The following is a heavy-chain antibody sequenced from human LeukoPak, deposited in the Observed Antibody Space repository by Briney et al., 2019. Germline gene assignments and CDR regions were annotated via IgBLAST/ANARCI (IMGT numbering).Heavy chain of an antibody. Sequence: GRSLRLSCAATGFTFSNYAIHWGRQAPGKGLEWVAFISDDGSRQHYADPVKGRFTISRDNSKNTLNLQMNSLRAEDTAVYYCVKDRTGTYTLDYWGQGTLVTVSS. J-gene: IGHJ4*02. CDR3: VKDRTGTYTLDY. CDR1: GFTFSNYA. D-gene: IGHD3-10*01. CDR2: ISDDGSRQ. V-gene: IGHV3-30-3*01.